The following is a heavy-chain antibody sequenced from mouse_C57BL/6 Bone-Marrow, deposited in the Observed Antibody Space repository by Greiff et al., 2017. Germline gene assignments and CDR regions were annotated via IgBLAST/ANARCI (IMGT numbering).Heavy chain of an antibody. CDR3: AIITTVVATDY. D-gene: IGHD1-1*01. J-gene: IGHJ2*01. CDR2: ISPGSGST. V-gene: IGHV1-55*01. CDR1: GYTFTSYW. Sequence: VQLQQPGAELVKPGASVKMSCKASGYTFTSYWIPWVKQRPGQGLEWIGDISPGSGSTNYNEKFKSKATLTVDTSSSTAYMQLSSLTSEDSAVYYCAIITTVVATDYWGQGTTLTVSS.